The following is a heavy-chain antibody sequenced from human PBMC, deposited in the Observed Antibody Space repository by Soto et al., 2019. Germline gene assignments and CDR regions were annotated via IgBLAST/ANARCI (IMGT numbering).Heavy chain of an antibody. CDR3: ARGHYGMDV. J-gene: IGHJ6*02. Sequence: QVQLVESGGGLVQPGGSLRLSCVASGSTFSETYMSWIRQVPGKGLEWVSYILSSDSTIYYADSVKGRFTISRDNAKNSGYLQMNSLRAEDTAVYYCARGHYGMDVWGQGTTVTVSS. V-gene: IGHV3-11*01. CDR1: GSTFSETY. CDR2: ILSSDSTI.